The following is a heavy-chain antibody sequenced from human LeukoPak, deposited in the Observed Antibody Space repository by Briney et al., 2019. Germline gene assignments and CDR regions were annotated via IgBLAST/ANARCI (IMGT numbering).Heavy chain of an antibody. CDR3: AKDLRSDAFDY. J-gene: IGHJ3*01. Sequence: ASVTLSCKASGYTFIGYYMHWMRQAPGQGLEWLGWINPNSGATNYPQTFEGRVTITRDTSISTAYMELSSLTSDDTAMYYCAKDLRSDAFDYWGQGTLITVSS. V-gene: IGHV1-2*02. CDR1: GYTFIGYY. CDR2: INPNSGAT.